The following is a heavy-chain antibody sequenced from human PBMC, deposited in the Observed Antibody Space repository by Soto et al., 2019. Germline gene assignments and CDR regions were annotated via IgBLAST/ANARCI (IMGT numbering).Heavy chain of an antibody. Sequence: QITLKESGPTLVKPTQTLTLTCTFSGFSLTTSGVGVGWIRQPPGKALEWLALIYWDDDKRYSPSLKSRLTITKDTSKHQVVRTMTNMDPVDTATYYCARFIVLVPASMGGWFDPWGQGTLVTVSS. CDR2: IYWDDDK. D-gene: IGHD2-2*01. J-gene: IGHJ5*02. CDR1: GFSLTTSGVG. V-gene: IGHV2-5*02. CDR3: ARFIVLVPASMGGWFDP.